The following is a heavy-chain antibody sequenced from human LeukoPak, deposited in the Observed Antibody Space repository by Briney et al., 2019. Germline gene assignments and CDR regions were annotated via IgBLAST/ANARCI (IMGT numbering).Heavy chain of an antibody. CDR3: ARDKIGFWSGYPDGDY. J-gene: IGHJ4*02. CDR2: IYYSGST. CDR1: GGSISSSSYY. V-gene: IGHV4-39*07. Sequence: PSETLSLTCTVSGGSISSSSYYWGWIRQPPGKGLEWIGSIYYSGSTYYNPSLKSRVTISVDTSKNQFSLKLSSVTAADTAVYYCARDKIGFWSGYPDGDYWGQGTLVTVSS. D-gene: IGHD3-3*01.